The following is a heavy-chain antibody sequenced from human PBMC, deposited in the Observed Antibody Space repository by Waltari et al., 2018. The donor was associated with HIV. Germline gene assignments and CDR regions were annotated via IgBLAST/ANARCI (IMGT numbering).Heavy chain of an antibody. J-gene: IGHJ4*02. D-gene: IGHD3-16*02. CDR1: GGSISSGSYY. Sequence: QVQLQESGPGLVKPSQTLSLTCTVSGGSISSGSYYWSWIRQPAGKGLEWIGRIYTSGGTNYNPSLKGRVTISVDTSKNQFSLKLSSVTAADTAVYYCARDSYDYVWGSYRYGDYWGQGTLVTVSS. V-gene: IGHV4-61*02. CDR2: IYTSGGT. CDR3: ARDSYDYVWGSYRYGDY.